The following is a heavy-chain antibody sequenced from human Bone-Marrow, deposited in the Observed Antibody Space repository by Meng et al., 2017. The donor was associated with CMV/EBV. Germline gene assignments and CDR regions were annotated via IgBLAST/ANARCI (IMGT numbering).Heavy chain of an antibody. CDR3: ARRRVDTAMLGVDY. V-gene: IGHV3-21*01. Sequence: GESLKISCAASGFIVSSTYMTWVRQPPGKGLEWVSSISSSSSYIYYADSVKGRFTISRDNAKNSLYMQMNSLRAEDTAVNYCARRRVDTAMLGVDYWGQGTLVTGSS. CDR2: ISSSSSYI. J-gene: IGHJ4*02. CDR1: GFIVSSTY. D-gene: IGHD5-18*01.